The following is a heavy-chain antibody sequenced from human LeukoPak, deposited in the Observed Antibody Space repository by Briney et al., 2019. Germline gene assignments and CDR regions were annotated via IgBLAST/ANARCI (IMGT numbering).Heavy chain of an antibody. CDR2: ISSSSSYI. J-gene: IGHJ3*02. D-gene: IGHD3-22*01. CDR3: ARDLKRRVYYDSSGSDDAFDI. V-gene: IGHV3-21*01. Sequence: GGSLRLFCAASGFTFSSYAMSWVRQAPGKGLEWVSSISSSSSYIYYADSVKGRFTISRDNAKNSLYLQMNSLRAEDTAVYYCARDLKRRVYYDSSGSDDAFDIWGQGTMVTVSS. CDR1: GFTFSSYA.